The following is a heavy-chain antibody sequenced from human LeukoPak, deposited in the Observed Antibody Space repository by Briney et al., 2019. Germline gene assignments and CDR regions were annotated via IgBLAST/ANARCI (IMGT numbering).Heavy chain of an antibody. J-gene: IGHJ4*02. D-gene: IGHD3-3*01. CDR1: GFTFSSYA. V-gene: IGHV3-23*01. Sequence: PGGSLRLSCAASGFTFSSYAMSWVRQAPGKGLEWVSAISGSGGSTYYADSVKGRFTISRDNSKNTLYLQMNSLRAEDTAVYYCAKDFSYDFWSGPEVDYWGQGTLVTVSS. CDR3: AKDFSYDFWSGPEVDY. CDR2: ISGSGGST.